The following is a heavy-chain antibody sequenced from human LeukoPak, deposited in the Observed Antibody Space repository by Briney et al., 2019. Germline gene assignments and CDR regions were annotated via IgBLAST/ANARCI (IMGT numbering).Heavy chain of an antibody. V-gene: IGHV3-7*01. D-gene: IGHD3-22*01. CDR1: GFTFSSYW. CDR2: IKNDGSEK. J-gene: IGHJ3*02. CDR3: ARDPAYYYDSSGRYRGAFDI. Sequence: GGSLRLSCAASGFTFSSYWMSWVRQAPGKGLEWVANIKNDGSEKYYVDSVKGRFTISRENAKNSLYLQMNSLRAEDTAVYYCARDPAYYYDSSGRYRGAFDIWGQGTMVSVSS.